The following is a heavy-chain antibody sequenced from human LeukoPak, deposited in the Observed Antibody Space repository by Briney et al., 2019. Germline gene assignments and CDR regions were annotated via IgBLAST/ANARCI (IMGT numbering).Heavy chain of an antibody. CDR1: GGSISSGGYY. CDR2: IYYSGST. Sequence: SQTLSLTCTVSGGSISSGGYYWSWIRQHPGKGLEWIGYIYYSGSTYYNPHLKRRVNISVPTSKNQFSLKLSSVTAAETAVYYCARVAYDILTGYYPFDYWGQGTLVTVSS. CDR3: ARVAYDILTGYYPFDY. J-gene: IGHJ4*02. D-gene: IGHD3-9*01. V-gene: IGHV4-31*03.